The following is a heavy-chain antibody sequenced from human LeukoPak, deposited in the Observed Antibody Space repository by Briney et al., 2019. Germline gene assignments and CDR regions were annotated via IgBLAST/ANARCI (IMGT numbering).Heavy chain of an antibody. V-gene: IGHV4-34*01. CDR2: INHSGST. J-gene: IGHJ4*02. D-gene: IGHD2-2*02. CDR1: GGSFSGYY. Sequence: PSETLSLTXAVYGGSFSGYYWSWIRQPPGKGLEWIGEINHSGSTNYNPSLKSRVTISVDTSKNQFSLKLSSVTAADTAVYYCARGRQVPAAITGSIVDYWGQGTLVTVSS. CDR3: ARGRQVPAAITGSIVDY.